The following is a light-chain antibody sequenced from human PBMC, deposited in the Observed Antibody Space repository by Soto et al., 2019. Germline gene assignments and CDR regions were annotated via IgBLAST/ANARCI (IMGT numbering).Light chain of an antibody. CDR3: QHYGGAPRT. V-gene: IGKV3-20*01. CDR1: QSISSNF. Sequence: EIVLTQSPGTLSLSPGERATLSCRSIQSISSNFLAWYQQKPGRAPRLLIYGASSRATGIPDRFSGSGSGTDFTLTISRLEPEDLAVYYCQHYGGAPRTFGQGTKVDIK. J-gene: IGKJ1*01. CDR2: GAS.